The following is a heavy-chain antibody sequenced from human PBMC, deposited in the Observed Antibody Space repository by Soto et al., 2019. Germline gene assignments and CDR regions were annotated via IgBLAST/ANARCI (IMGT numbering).Heavy chain of an antibody. CDR1: GASSNPYY. J-gene: IGHJ5*02. V-gene: IGHV4-59*01. D-gene: IGHD3-3*01. CDR3: AREADPLFCSGSTCYGGWFDP. CDR2: IYDSGDT. Sequence: SETLSLTCTVSGASSNPYYWSWIRQPQGKGLEWIGYIYDSGDTYYNPPLKSRLTISLDTSKKQFSLKLRSVTATDTAVYYCAREADPLFCSGSTCYGGWFDPWGQGTQVTVS.